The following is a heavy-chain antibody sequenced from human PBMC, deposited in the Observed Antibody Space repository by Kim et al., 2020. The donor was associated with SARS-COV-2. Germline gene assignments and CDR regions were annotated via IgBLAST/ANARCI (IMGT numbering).Heavy chain of an antibody. CDR1: GGSISSYY. J-gene: IGHJ3*02. D-gene: IGHD6-6*01. CDR3: AREGIAARPGAFDI. Sequence: SETLSLTCTVSGGSISSYYWSWIWQPPGKGLEWIGYIYYSGSTNYNPSLKSRVTISVDTSKNQFSLKLSSVTAADTAVYYCAREGIAARPGAFDIWGQGTMVTVSS. V-gene: IGHV4-59*08. CDR2: IYYSGST.